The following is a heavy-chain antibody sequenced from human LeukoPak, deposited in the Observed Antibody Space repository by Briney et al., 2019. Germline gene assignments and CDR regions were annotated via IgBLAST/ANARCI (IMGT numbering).Heavy chain of an antibody. CDR3: ARGMVTVLGWFDP. J-gene: IGHJ5*02. CDR1: GGTFSSYA. CDR2: IIPILGIA. Sequence: SVKVSCKASGGTFSSYAISWVRQAPGQGLEWMGRIIPILGIANYAQKFQGRVTITADKSTSTAYMELSSLRSEDTAVYYCARGMVTVLGWFDPWGQGTLVTVSS. V-gene: IGHV1-69*04. D-gene: IGHD2-21*02.